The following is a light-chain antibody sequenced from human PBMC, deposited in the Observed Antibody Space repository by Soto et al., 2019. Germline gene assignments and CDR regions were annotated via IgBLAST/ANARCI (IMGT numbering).Light chain of an antibody. CDR1: SSNVGSYKL. CDR3: SSYTSSSTFYV. J-gene: IGLJ1*01. Sequence: QSALTQPASVSGSPGQSITISCTGTSSNVGSYKLVSWYQQHPGKAPKLMIYEVSNRPSGVSNRFSGSKSGNTASLTISGLQAEDEADYYCSSYTSSSTFYVFGTGTKVTVL. V-gene: IGLV2-14*02. CDR2: EVS.